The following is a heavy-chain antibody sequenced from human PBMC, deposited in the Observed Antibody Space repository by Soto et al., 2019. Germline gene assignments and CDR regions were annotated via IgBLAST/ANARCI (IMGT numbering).Heavy chain of an antibody. CDR1: GFTFSSYS. D-gene: IGHD3-10*01. CDR2: ISSSSSTI. Sequence: GGSLRLSCAASGFTFSSYSMNWVRQAPGKGLEWVSYISSSSSTIYYADSVKGRFTISRDNAKNSLYLQMNSLRAEDTAVYYCARELYSITMVRGAGRYYYYMDVWGKGTTVTVSS. J-gene: IGHJ6*03. V-gene: IGHV3-48*01. CDR3: ARELYSITMVRGAGRYYYYMDV.